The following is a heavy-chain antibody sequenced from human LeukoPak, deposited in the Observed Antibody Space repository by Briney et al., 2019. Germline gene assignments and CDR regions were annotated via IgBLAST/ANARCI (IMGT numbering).Heavy chain of an antibody. CDR2: IYPGDFDT. CDR3: ARSYCGGDCSLYYFDY. CDR1: GYSFTSYW. J-gene: IGHJ4*02. Sequence: GESLKISCKGSGYSFTSYWIGWVRQMPGKGLEWMGIIYPGDFDTRYSPSFQGQVTISADKSISTAYLQWSSLKASDTAMYYCARSYCGGDCSLYYFDYWGQGTLVTVSS. V-gene: IGHV5-51*01. D-gene: IGHD2-21*02.